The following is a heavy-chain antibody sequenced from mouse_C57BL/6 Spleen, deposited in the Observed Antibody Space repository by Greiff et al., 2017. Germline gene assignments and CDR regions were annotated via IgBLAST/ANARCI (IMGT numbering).Heavy chain of an antibody. D-gene: IGHD1-1*01. CDR1: GYTFTDYY. CDR3: ARSFHYYGSRDCDY. V-gene: IGHV1-26*01. CDR2: INPNNGGT. Sequence: VQLQQSGPELVKPGASVKISCKASGYTFTDYYINWVKQSHGKSLEWIGDINPNNGGTSYNQKFKGKATLTVDKSSSTAYMELRSLTSEDSAVYYCARSFHYYGSRDCDYWGQGTTLTVSS. J-gene: IGHJ2*01.